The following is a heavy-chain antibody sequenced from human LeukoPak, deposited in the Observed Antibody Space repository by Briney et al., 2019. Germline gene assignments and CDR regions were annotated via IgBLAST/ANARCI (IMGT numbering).Heavy chain of an antibody. D-gene: IGHD2-2*02. CDR2: ISGSGGST. CDR3: ARGYCSSTSCYTYVLDP. J-gene: IGHJ5*02. Sequence: GGSLRLSCAASGFTFSSYAMSWVRQAPGKGLEWVSAISGSGGSTYYADSVKGRFTISRDNSKNTLYLQMNSLRAEDTAVYYCARGYCSSTSCYTYVLDPWGQGTLVTVSS. V-gene: IGHV3-23*01. CDR1: GFTFSSYA.